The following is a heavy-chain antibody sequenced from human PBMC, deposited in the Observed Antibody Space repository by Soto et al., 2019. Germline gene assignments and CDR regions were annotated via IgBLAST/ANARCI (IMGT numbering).Heavy chain of an antibody. CDR1: GFSLSTSGVG. CDR3: THRGAAASFDY. Sequence: QITLKESGPTLVKPTQTLTLTCTFSGFSLSTSGVGVGWIRQPPGKALEWLALIYWNDDKRYSPSLKSRLTSTKDTSKNQVVLTMTNVDAMDTATYYCTHRGAAASFDYWGHGTLVTVS. J-gene: IGHJ4*01. D-gene: IGHD6-13*01. CDR2: IYWNDDK. V-gene: IGHV2-5*01.